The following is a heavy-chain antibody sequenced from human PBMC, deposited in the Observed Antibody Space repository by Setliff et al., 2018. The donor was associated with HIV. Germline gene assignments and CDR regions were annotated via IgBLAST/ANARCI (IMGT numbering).Heavy chain of an antibody. Sequence: SETLSLTCTVSSSSIRSGGYYWNWIRQHPGKGLEWIGYIYHSGSTYYNPSLKSRVTISVDTSKNQFSLKLSSVTAADTAVYYCAREVVGATGGYYYYYMDVWGKGTTVTVSS. D-gene: IGHD1-26*01. V-gene: IGHV4-31*03. CDR2: IYHSGST. CDR1: SSSIRSGGYY. J-gene: IGHJ6*03. CDR3: AREVVGATGGYYYYYMDV.